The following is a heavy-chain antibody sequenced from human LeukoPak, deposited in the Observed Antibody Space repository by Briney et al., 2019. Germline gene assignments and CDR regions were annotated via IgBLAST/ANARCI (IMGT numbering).Heavy chain of an antibody. CDR2: MNPNTGNA. V-gene: IGHV1-8*02. CDR3: ATPSGYDLDAFDI. D-gene: IGHD5-12*01. CDR1: GYTFTSYG. Sequence: ASVKVSCKASGYTFTSYGISWVRQATGQGLEWMGWMNPNTGNAAYAQKFQGRVTMTRNTSISTAYMDLSSLRSEDTAVYYCATPSGYDLDAFDIWGQGTMVTVSS. J-gene: IGHJ3*02.